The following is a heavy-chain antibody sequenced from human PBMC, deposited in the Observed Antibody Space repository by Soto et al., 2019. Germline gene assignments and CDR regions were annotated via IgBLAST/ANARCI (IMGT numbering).Heavy chain of an antibody. CDR2: ISSSSSTI. V-gene: IGHV3-48*02. Sequence: PGGSLRLACTASGFTFSSDSMNWVHQAPGKGREWVSYISSSSSTIYYADSVKGRFTISRDNAKNSLYLQMNSLRDEDTAVYYCARDPPENMVVVPAATGSWFDPWGQGP. J-gene: IGHJ5*02. CDR1: GFTFSSDS. D-gene: IGHD2-2*01. CDR3: ARDPPENMVVVPAATGSWFDP.